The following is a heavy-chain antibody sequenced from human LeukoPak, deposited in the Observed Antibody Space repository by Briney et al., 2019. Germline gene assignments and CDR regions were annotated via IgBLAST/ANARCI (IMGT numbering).Heavy chain of an antibody. CDR2: IYTSGST. V-gene: IGHV4-4*07. Sequence: SETLSLTCTVSGGSISSYYWSWIRQPAGKGLEWIGRIYTSGSTNYNPSLKSRVTISVDTSKNQFSLKLSSVTAADTAVYYCARDSPTILYSSSWYMDYWGQGTLVTVSS. D-gene: IGHD6-13*01. CDR3: ARDSPTILYSSSWYMDY. J-gene: IGHJ4*02. CDR1: GGSISSYY.